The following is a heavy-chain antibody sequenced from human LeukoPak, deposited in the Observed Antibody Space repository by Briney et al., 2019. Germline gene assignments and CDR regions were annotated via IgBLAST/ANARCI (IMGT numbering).Heavy chain of an antibody. CDR1: GFTFSSYS. V-gene: IGHV3-21*01. CDR2: ISISSSYI. D-gene: IGHD3-10*01. Sequence: GGSLRLSCAASGFTFSSYSMNWVRQAPGKGLEWVSSISISSSYIYYADSVKGRFTISRDNAKNSLYLQMNSLRAEDTAVYYCARDLNYYGSGSYSFDPWGQGTLVTVSS. J-gene: IGHJ5*02. CDR3: ARDLNYYGSGSYSFDP.